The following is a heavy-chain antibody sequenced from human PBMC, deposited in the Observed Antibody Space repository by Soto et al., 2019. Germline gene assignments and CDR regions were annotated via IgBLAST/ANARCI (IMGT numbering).Heavy chain of an antibody. J-gene: IGHJ3*02. Sequence: GESLKISCKGSGYNFANYWIGWVRQMPGKGLEWMGMIFPGDSDTKNSPSLQGQITMSVDKSDSSAYLQWRSLKASDTAMYYCAAGYTTGPDAFDIWGQGTMVTV. CDR2: IFPGDSDT. CDR1: GYNFANYW. D-gene: IGHD6-13*01. CDR3: AAGYTTGPDAFDI. V-gene: IGHV5-51*01.